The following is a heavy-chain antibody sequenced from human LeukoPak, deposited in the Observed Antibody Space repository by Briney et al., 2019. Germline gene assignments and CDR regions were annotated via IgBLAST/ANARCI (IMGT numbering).Heavy chain of an antibody. J-gene: IGHJ6*04. CDR1: GFTFSSYE. CDR3: AELGITMIGGV. CDR2: ISSSGSTI. V-gene: IGHV3-48*03. Sequence: PGGSLRLSCAASGFTFSSYEMNWVRQAPGKGLEWVSYISSSGSTIYYADCVKGRFNISSDNAKNSLYLQMNSLRAEDTAVYYCAELGITMIGGVWGKGTTVTISS. D-gene: IGHD3-10*02.